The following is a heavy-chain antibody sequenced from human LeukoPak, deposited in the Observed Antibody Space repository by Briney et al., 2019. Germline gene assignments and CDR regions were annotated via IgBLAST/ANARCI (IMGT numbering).Heavy chain of an antibody. J-gene: IGHJ1*01. D-gene: IGHD3-22*01. V-gene: IGHV3-7*03. CDR1: GFNFNIYW. CDR3: AKLTMIVVVITLGYFQH. CDR2: VKQDGTEK. Sequence: GGSLRLSCEASGFNFNIYWMSWVRQAPGKGLEWVANVKQDGTEKFFVDSVKGRFTISRDNSKNTLYLQMNSLRAEDTAVYYCAKLTMIVVVITLGYFQHWGQGTLVTVSS.